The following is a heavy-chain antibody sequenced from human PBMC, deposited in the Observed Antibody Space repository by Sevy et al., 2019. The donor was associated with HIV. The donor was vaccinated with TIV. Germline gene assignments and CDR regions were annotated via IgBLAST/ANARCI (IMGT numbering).Heavy chain of an antibody. CDR2: INHSGRT. V-gene: IGHV4-34*01. CDR3: ARVAKWITIFGIVRWVSGFEV. D-gene: IGHD3-3*01. Sequence: SETLSLTCAVYGGSFISDASTGYYWTWVRQPPGKGMEWIGEINHSGRTNYNPSLKSRVTLSVDPSKNQFSLHLTSVTAAETAVYYCARVAKWITIFGIVRWVSGFEVWARGTTVTVSS. CDR1: GGSFISDASTGYY. J-gene: IGHJ6*02.